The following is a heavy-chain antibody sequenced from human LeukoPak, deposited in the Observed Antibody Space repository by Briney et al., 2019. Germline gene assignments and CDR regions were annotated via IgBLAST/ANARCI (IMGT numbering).Heavy chain of an antibody. CDR2: ISSSSSYI. CDR1: GFTFSSYS. V-gene: IGHV3-21*01. D-gene: IGHD3-22*01. Sequence: SGGSLRLSCAASGFTFSSYSMNWVRQAPGKGLEWVSSISSSSSYIYYADSVKGRFTISRDNAKNSLYLQMNSLRAEDTAVYYCARAQYYYDSSGYPYYFDYWGQGTLVTVSS. CDR3: ARAQYYYDSSGYPYYFDY. J-gene: IGHJ4*02.